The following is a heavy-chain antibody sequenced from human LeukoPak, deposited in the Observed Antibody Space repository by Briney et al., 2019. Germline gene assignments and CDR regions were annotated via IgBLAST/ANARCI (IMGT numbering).Heavy chain of an antibody. D-gene: IGHD6-19*01. Sequence: SETLSLTCTVSGYSISSGYYWGWIRQPPGKGLEWIGSIYHSGSTYYNPSLKSRVTISVDTSKNQFSLKLSSVTAADTAVYYCARVESSGWGGLFYYYYYMDVWGKGTTVTVSS. CDR1: GYSISSGYY. CDR3: ARVESSGWGGLFYYYYYMDV. CDR2: IYHSGST. J-gene: IGHJ6*03. V-gene: IGHV4-38-2*02.